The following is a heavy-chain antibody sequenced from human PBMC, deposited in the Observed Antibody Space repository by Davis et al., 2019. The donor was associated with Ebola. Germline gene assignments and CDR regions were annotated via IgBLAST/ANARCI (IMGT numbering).Heavy chain of an antibody. V-gene: IGHV3-30*18. CDR2: VSSDGNTK. Sequence: PGGSLRLSCAASGFTFNNHGMHWVRQAPGKGLEWVAVVSSDGNTKYYVDSVKGRFTISRDNSDNTLYLQMTSLRTEDTALYYCAKETGVSGSTYESFFDFWGQGTLVTVSS. CDR3: AKETGVSGSTYESFFDF. J-gene: IGHJ4*02. CDR1: GFTFNNHG. D-gene: IGHD1-26*01.